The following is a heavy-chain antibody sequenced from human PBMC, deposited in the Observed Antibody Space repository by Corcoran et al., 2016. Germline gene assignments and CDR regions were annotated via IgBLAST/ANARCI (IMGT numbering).Heavy chain of an antibody. V-gene: IGHV4-59*01. CDR3: ARGFDGDYLDY. Sequence: QVQLQESGPGLVKPSETLSLTCTVSGGSISSYYWSWLRQPPGKGLEWIGYIYYSGSTNYNPSLKSRVTISVDTSKNQFSLKLSSVTAADTAVYYCARGFDGDYLDYWGQGTLVTVSS. D-gene: IGHD3-9*01. CDR1: GGSISSYY. J-gene: IGHJ4*02. CDR2: IYYSGST.